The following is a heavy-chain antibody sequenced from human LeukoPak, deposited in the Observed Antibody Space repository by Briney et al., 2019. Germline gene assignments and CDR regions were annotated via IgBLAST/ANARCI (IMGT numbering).Heavy chain of an antibody. J-gene: IGHJ4*02. CDR3: ARCTDSGGVDY. CDR2: IYYSGGT. CDR1: GGSISSYY. V-gene: IGHV4-59*12. Sequence: PSETLSLTCTVSGGSISSYYWSWIRQPPGKGLKWIGYIYYSGGTNYNPSLKSRVTISVDTSKNQFSLKLSSVTAADTAVYYCARCTDSGGVDYWGQGTLVTVSS. D-gene: IGHD3-16*01.